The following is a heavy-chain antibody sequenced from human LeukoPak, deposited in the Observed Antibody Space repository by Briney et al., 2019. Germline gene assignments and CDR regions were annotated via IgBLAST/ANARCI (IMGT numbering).Heavy chain of an antibody. D-gene: IGHD1-26*01. V-gene: IGHV1-2*02. CDR1: GYTFTGNF. CDR2: INPKRGDT. Sequence: ASVKVSCKASGYTFTGNFIHWVRQAPGQGLEWVGLINPKRGDTTYAQRFQGRLTLTRDTSIRTAFMELGSLGSDDTAVYYCARGGIEVPAFDIWGRGTMVTVSS. CDR3: ARGGIEVPAFDI. J-gene: IGHJ3*02.